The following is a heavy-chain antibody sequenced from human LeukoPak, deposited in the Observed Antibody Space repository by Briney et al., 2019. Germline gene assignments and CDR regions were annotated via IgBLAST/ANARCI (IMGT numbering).Heavy chain of an antibody. D-gene: IGHD3-16*02. CDR2: INPYSGGT. J-gene: IGHJ3*02. CDR1: GYTFTGYY. V-gene: IGHV1-2*02. Sequence: GASVKVSCKTSGYTFTGYYIQWVRQAPGQGLEWMGYINPYSGGTNYAQEFQGRVTMTRDTSISTAYMELNRLRSDDTAVYYCARGEMITFGGVIVISTFDIWGQGTMVTVS. CDR3: ARGEMITFGGVIVISTFDI.